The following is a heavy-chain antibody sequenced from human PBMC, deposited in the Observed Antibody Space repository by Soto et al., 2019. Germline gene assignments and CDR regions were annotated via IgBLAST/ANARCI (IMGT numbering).Heavy chain of an antibody. J-gene: IGHJ6*02. CDR1: GLSFCSYD. CDR3: ARVLWFGEYYYGMDV. V-gene: IGHV3-13*01. Sequence: GSPSPSFAALGLSFCSYDLAWVRQATGKGLEWVSAIGTAGDTYYPGSVKGRFTISRENAKNSLYLQMNSLRAEDTAVYYCARVLWFGEYYYGMDVWGQGT. CDR2: IGTAGDT. D-gene: IGHD3-10*01.